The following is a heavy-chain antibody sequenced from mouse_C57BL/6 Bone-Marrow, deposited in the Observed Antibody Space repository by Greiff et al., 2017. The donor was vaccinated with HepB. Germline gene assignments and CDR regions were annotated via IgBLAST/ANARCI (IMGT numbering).Heavy chain of an antibody. D-gene: IGHD3-1*01. CDR2: IWRGGST. V-gene: IGHV2-5*01. CDR1: GFSLTSYG. CDR3: AKNPASGGYFDY. J-gene: IGHJ2*01. Sequence: VKLMESGPGLVQPSQRLSITCTVSGFSLTSYGVHWVRQSPGKGLEWLGVIWRGGSTDYNAAFMSRLSITKDNSKSQVFFKMNSLQADDTAIYYCAKNPASGGYFDYWGQGTTLTVSS.